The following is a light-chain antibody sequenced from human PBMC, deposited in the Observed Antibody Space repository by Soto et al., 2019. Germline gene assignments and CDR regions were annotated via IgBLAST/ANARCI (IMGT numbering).Light chain of an antibody. CDR2: GNS. CDR3: QSYDSSLSGV. V-gene: IGLV1-40*01. J-gene: IGLJ1*01. CDR1: SSNIGSKT. Sequence: QSVLTQPPSASGTPGQRVTISCSGSSSNIGSKTVTWYQQLPGTAPKLLIYGNSNRPSGVPDRFSGSKSGTSASLAITGLQAEDEADYYCQSYDSSLSGVFGTGTKVTVL.